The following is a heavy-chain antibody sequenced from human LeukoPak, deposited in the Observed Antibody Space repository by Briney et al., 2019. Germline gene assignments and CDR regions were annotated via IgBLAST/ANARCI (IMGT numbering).Heavy chain of an antibody. D-gene: IGHD6-13*01. Sequence: PGGSLRLSCAASGFTFSSYSMNWVRQAPGKGLEWVAFIRNDGSNKYYADSVKGRFTISRDNSKNTLYLQMNSLRTEDTAVYYCATPGTSSWPNWGQGTLVTVSS. J-gene: IGHJ4*02. CDR1: GFTFSSYS. V-gene: IGHV3-30*02. CDR2: IRNDGSNK. CDR3: ATPGTSSWPN.